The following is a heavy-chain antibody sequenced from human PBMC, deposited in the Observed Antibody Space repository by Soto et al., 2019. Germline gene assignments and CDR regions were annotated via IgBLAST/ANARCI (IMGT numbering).Heavy chain of an antibody. J-gene: IGHJ5*02. CDR1: GFSLSTSGMC. D-gene: IGHD2-15*01. CDR2: IDWDDDK. Sequence: SGPTLVNPTQTLTLTCTFSGFSLSTSGMCVSWIRQPPGKALEWLALIDWDDDKRYSPSLKSRLTITKDTSKNQVVLTMTNMDPVDTATYYCAHRLPPYCSGGSCYPNWFDPWGQGTLVTVSS. V-gene: IGHV2-5*08. CDR3: AHRLPPYCSGGSCYPNWFDP.